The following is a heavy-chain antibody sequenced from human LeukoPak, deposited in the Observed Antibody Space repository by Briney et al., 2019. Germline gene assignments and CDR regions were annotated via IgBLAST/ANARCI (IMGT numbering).Heavy chain of an antibody. CDR3: ARGRSDYYDSSGYYSDMYYFDY. CDR1: GYSISSGYY. Sequence: PSETLSLTYTVSGYSISSGYYWGWIRQPPGKGLEWIGSIYYSGSTYYNPSLKSRVTISVDTSKNQFSLKLSSATAADTAVYYCARGRSDYYDSSGYYSDMYYFDYWGQGTLVTVSS. V-gene: IGHV4-38-2*02. J-gene: IGHJ4*02. D-gene: IGHD3-22*01. CDR2: IYYSGST.